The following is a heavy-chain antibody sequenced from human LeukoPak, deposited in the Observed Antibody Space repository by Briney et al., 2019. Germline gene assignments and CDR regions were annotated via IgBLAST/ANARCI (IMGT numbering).Heavy chain of an antibody. D-gene: IGHD1-1*01. Sequence: GGSLRLSCAASGFTFSSYWMSWVRQAPGKGLEWVANIKQDGSEKYYVDSVKGRFTISRDNAKNSLYLQMNSLRAEDTAVYHCAREIRVRYWNRANWFDPRGQGTLVTVSS. CDR1: GFTFSSYW. V-gene: IGHV3-7*01. CDR2: IKQDGSEK. J-gene: IGHJ5*02. CDR3: AREIRVRYWNRANWFDP.